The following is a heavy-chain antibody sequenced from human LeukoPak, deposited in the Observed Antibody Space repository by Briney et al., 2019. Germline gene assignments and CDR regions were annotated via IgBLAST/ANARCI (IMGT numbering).Heavy chain of an antibody. CDR3: ARGPIIYGDYAAYYYGMDV. V-gene: IGHV4-39*07. Sequence: SETLSLTRTVSGGSISSSSYYWSWIRQPPGKGLEWIGEINHSGSTNYNPSLKSRVTISVDTSKNQFSLKLSSVTAADTAVYYCARGPIIYGDYAAYYYGMDVWGQGTTVTVSS. D-gene: IGHD4-17*01. CDR1: GGSISSSSYY. J-gene: IGHJ6*02. CDR2: INHSGST.